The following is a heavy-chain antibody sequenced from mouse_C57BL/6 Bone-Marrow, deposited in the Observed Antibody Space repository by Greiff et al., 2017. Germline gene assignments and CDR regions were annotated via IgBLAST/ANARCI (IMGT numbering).Heavy chain of an antibody. CDR2: IYPRSGNT. Sequence: VQLQESGAELARPGASVKLSCKASGYTFTRYGISWVKQRTGQGLEWIGEIYPRSGNTYYNEKFKGKATLTADKSSSTAYMELRSHTSEDSEVYFCAREAYYAMDYWGQGTSVTVSS. CDR3: AREAYYAMDY. CDR1: GYTFTRYG. V-gene: IGHV1-81*01. J-gene: IGHJ4*01.